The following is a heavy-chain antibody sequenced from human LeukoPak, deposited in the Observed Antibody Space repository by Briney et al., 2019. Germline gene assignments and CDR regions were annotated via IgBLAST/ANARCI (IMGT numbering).Heavy chain of an antibody. D-gene: IGHD3-3*01. CDR1: GFTFSSYP. V-gene: IGHV3-30*04. CDR2: ISYDGSNK. Sequence: GGSLRLSCAASGFTFSSYPVHWVRQAPGKGLEWVTLISYDGSNKYYADSAKGRFTISRDNSKNTLYLQMNSLRAEDTAVYYCARDAYYDFWGAYYTGGDYWGQGTLVTVSS. CDR3: ARDAYYDFWGAYYTGGDY. J-gene: IGHJ4*02.